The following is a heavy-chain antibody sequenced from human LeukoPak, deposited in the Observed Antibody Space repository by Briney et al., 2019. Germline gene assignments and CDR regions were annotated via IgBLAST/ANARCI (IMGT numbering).Heavy chain of an antibody. D-gene: IGHD2-2*01. Sequence: SVKVSCKASGGTFSSYAISWVRQAPGQGLEWMGGIIPIFGTANYAQKFQGRVTITADESTSTAYMELSSLRSEDTAVYYCARDRGVVPAAMAPLGFDPWGQGTLVTVSS. V-gene: IGHV1-69*13. J-gene: IGHJ5*02. CDR2: IIPIFGTA. CDR3: ARDRGVVPAAMAPLGFDP. CDR1: GGTFSSYA.